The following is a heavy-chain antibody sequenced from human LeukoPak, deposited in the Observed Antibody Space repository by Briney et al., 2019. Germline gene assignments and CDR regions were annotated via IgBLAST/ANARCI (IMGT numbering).Heavy chain of an antibody. CDR1: GFTFSSYA. CDR2: FSGGDGST. CDR3: AKGKVVPATIYHY. Sequence: GGSLRLSCAASGFTFSSYAMSWVRQAPGKGLEWVSGFSGGDGSTSYADSVKGRFTISRDNSKNTLYLQMNSLRAEDTAVYYCAKGKVVPATIYHYWGQGTLVTVSS. V-gene: IGHV3-23*01. J-gene: IGHJ4*02. D-gene: IGHD2-2*02.